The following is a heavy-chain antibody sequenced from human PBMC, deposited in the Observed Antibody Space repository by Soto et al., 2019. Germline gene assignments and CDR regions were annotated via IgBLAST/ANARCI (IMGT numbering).Heavy chain of an antibody. J-gene: IGHJ4*02. D-gene: IGHD3-10*01. V-gene: IGHV3-33*01. CDR2: IWYDGSNQ. Sequence: PGGSLRLSCAPSGFTLSTYGMHWVRQAPGKGLEWVAVIWYDGSNQYYADSVKGRFTISRDNSKNVLYLQMNSLRAEDTAVYYCARDLGAFNYGSAYFDYWGQGPPVTVSS. CDR3: ARDLGAFNYGSAYFDY. CDR1: GFTLSTYG.